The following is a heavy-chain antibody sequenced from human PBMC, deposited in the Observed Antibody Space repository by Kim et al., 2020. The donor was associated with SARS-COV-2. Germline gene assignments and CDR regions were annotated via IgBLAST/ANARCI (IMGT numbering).Heavy chain of an antibody. D-gene: IGHD6-19*01. CDR2: IHYSGST. CDR3: ASREIYSSGYFSQDY. Sequence: SETLSLTCTVSGGSISSNFYYWGWIRQPPGKGLEWIGTIHYSGSTYDNPSLKSRVTISVDTSKNQFSLNLSSVTAADTAVYYCASREIYSSGYFSQDYWG. CDR1: GGSISSNFYY. V-gene: IGHV4-39*01. J-gene: IGHJ4*01.